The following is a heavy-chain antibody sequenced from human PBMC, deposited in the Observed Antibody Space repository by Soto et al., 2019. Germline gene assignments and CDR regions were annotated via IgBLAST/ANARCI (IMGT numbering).Heavy chain of an antibody. V-gene: IGHV3-23*01. CDR1: GFTFSNYS. D-gene: IGHD3-22*01. CDR3: AKIESRFYYDSTGYYPFDY. Sequence: GGSLILSCAASGFTFSNYSRTWVRQAPGKGLEWVSALSGSGVSTYYADSVMGRFTISRDNSKNTVYLQMNSLRAEDTAVYYCAKIESRFYYDSTGYYPFDYWGQGTLVTVSS. J-gene: IGHJ4*02. CDR2: LSGSGVST.